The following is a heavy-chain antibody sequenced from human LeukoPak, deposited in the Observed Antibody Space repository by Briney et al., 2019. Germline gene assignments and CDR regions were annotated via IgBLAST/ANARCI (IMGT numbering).Heavy chain of an antibody. Sequence: PSETLSLTCTVSGGSISSYYWSWIRQPAGKGLEWIGRIYSTGSTNYNPSLKSRVTMSVDTSKNQFSLNLSSMTAADTAVYYCVTELESGPLWGQGTLVTVSS. CDR2: IYSTGST. J-gene: IGHJ4*02. CDR3: VTELESGPL. CDR1: GGSISSYY. D-gene: IGHD1-1*01. V-gene: IGHV4-4*07.